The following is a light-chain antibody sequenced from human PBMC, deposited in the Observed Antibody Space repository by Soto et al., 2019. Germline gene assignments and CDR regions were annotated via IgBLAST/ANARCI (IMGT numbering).Light chain of an antibody. CDR1: RRVSSN. J-gene: IGKJ5*01. CDR3: QQYNNWPSIT. V-gene: IGKV3-15*01. CDR2: GAS. Sequence: EIVRTQSQATLSVSPGERATLSCRASRRVSSNLAWYQQNPGQAPRLLIYGASTRATGIPARFSGSGSGTEFTLTISSLQSEDFAVYYCQQYNNWPSITFGQGTRLEIK.